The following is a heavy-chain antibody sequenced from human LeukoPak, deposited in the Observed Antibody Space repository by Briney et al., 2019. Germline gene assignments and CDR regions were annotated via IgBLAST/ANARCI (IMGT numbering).Heavy chain of an antibody. CDR3: ASGRLRYFDWLLDY. CDR2: IWYDGSNK. Sequence: PGGPLRLSCAASGFTFSSYGMHWVRQAPGKGLEWVAVIWYDGSNKYYADSVKGRFTISRDNSKNTVYLQMNSLRAEDTAVYYCASGRLRYFDWLLDYWGQGTLVTVSS. J-gene: IGHJ4*02. D-gene: IGHD3-9*01. CDR1: GFTFSSYG. V-gene: IGHV3-33*01.